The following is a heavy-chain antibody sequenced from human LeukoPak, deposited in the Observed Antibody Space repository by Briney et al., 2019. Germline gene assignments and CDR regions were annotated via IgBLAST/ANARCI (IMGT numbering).Heavy chain of an antibody. CDR1: GGSISSSSYY. Sequence: SETLSLTCTVSGGSISSSSYYWGWIRQPAGKGLEWIGRIYTSGSTNYNPSLKSRVTISVDTSKNQFSLKLSSVTAADTAVYYCAADVVVTVYRGQGTLVTVSS. CDR2: IYTSGST. CDR3: AADVVVTVY. J-gene: IGHJ4*02. V-gene: IGHV4-61*02. D-gene: IGHD2-21*02.